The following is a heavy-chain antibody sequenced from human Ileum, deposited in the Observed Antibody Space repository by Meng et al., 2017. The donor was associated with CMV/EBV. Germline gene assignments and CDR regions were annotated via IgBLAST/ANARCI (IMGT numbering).Heavy chain of an antibody. V-gene: IGHV1-18*01. Sequence: YTFTSYGISWVRQAPGQGLEWMGWISAYNGNTNYAQKLQGRVTMTTDTSTSTAYMELRSLRSDDTAVYYCARDPLDFDSGYGNWFDPWGQGTLVTSPQ. D-gene: IGHD5-12*01. CDR2: ISAYNGNT. CDR1: YTFTSYG. CDR3: ARDPLDFDSGYGNWFDP. J-gene: IGHJ5*02.